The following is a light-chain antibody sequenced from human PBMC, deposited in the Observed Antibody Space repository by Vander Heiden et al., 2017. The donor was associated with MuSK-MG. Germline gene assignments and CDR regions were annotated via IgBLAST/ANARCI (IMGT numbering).Light chain of an antibody. CDR2: EVT. CDR3: TSYASSNTWV. Sequence: QSALTQPPSASGAPGQSVTISCTGTSSDFVRYNFVSWYQPHPGPAPTRMIYEVTKRPAGVPHRFSASKSGTTASPTVSGLQTEDDAYYYCTSYASSNTWVFGGGTKLTVL. V-gene: IGLV2-8*01. CDR1: SSDFVRYNF. J-gene: IGLJ3*02.